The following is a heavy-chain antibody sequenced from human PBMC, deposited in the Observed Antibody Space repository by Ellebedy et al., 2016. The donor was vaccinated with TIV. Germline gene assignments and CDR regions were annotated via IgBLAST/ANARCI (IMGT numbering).Heavy chain of an antibody. J-gene: IGHJ6*02. CDR2: ISHRGST. CDR3: ARGWFGSGMGV. D-gene: IGHD3-16*01. Sequence: SETLSLTCTVSGDSISSDTSYWNWIRQPPGTGLEWIGSISHRGSTYHNPSLRSQFTISIDTSKNQFSLNLTSVTAADTAVYYCARGWFGSGMGVWGQGTTVTVSS. CDR1: GDSISSDTSY. V-gene: IGHV4-39*01.